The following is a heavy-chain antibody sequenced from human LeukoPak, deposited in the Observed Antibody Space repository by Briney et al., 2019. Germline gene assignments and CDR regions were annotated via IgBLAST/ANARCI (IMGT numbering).Heavy chain of an antibody. Sequence: SETLSLTCTVSGGSISSYYWSWIRQPPGKGLEWIGYIYYSGSTYYNPSLKSRVTISVDTSKNQFSLKLSSVTAADTAVYYCAREWFGLDYWGQGTLVTVSS. V-gene: IGHV4-59*06. D-gene: IGHD3-3*01. CDR3: AREWFGLDY. CDR1: GGSISSYY. J-gene: IGHJ4*02. CDR2: IYYSGST.